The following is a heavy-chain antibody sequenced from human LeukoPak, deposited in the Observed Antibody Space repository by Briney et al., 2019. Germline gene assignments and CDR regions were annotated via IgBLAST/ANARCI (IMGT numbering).Heavy chain of an antibody. CDR3: AREGAATGSSGWFDP. V-gene: IGHV3-7*01. D-gene: IGHD6-13*01. J-gene: IGHJ5*02. Sequence: PGGSLRLSCAASGFTFSRYWMSWVRQAPGKGLGWVANIKQDGSEKYYVDSVKGRFTISRDNAKNSLYLQMNSLRAEDTAVYYCAREGAATGSSGWFDPWGQGTLVTVSS. CDR1: GFTFSRYW. CDR2: IKQDGSEK.